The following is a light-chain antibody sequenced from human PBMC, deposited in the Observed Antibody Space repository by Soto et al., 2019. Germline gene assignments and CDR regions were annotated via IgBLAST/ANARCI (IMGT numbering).Light chain of an antibody. Sequence: DIQMTQSPSSLSASVGDRVTITCRASQNISIYLNWYQQKPGQPPKVLIYTASSLQSGVPSSFSGSGSGTDFTLSISSLQPEDFATYYCQQSYRFPKTFGRGTKVDIK. CDR2: TAS. CDR3: QQSYRFPKT. CDR1: QNISIY. V-gene: IGKV1-39*01. J-gene: IGKJ1*01.